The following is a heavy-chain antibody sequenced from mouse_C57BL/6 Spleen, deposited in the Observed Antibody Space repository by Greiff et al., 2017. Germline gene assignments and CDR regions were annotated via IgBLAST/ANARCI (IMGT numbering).Heavy chain of an antibody. D-gene: IGHD2-1*01. CDR1: GYTFTSYW. CDR3: ARGGNYVGENYFDY. V-gene: IGHV1-69*01. CDR2: IDPSDSYT. Sequence: VQLQQPGAELVMPGASVKLSCKASGYTFTSYWMHWVKQRPGQGLEWIGEIDPSDSYTNYNQKFKGKSTLTVDKSSSTAYMQLSSLTSEDSAVYYCARGGNYVGENYFDYWGQGTTLTVSS. J-gene: IGHJ2*01.